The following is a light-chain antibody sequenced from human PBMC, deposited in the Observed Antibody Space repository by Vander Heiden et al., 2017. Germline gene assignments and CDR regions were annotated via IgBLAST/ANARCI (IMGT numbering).Light chain of an antibody. CDR3: CSYEGSYTLV. CDR1: SSDVGGDNY. V-gene: IGLV2-11*01. Sequence: SALTQPRPVSGSPRQSVTISSTGTSSDVGGDNYDSGYQQHPGKAPKLMIYDVSKRPAGGPDRFSGSKSGNTASRTISGLQAEDEADYYCCSYEGSYTLVFGGGTKLTVL. J-gene: IGLJ2*01. CDR2: DVS.